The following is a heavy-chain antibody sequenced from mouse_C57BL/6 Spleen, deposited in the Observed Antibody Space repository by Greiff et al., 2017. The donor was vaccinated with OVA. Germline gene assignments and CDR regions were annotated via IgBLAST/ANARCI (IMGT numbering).Heavy chain of an antibody. CDR3: ARNGLYYGSSYWYFDV. V-gene: IGHV1-53*01. CDR2: INPSNGGT. J-gene: IGHJ1*03. Sequence: QVQLQQPGTELVKPGASVKLSCKASGYTFTSYWMHWVKQRPGQGLEWIGNINPSNGGTNYNEKFKSKATLTVDKSSSTAYMQLSSLTSEDSAVYYCARNGLYYGSSYWYFDVWGTGTTVTVSS. CDR1: GYTFTSYW. D-gene: IGHD1-1*01.